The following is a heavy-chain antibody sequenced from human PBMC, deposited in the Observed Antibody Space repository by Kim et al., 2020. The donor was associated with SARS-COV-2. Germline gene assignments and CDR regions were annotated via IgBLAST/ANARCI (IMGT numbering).Heavy chain of an antibody. D-gene: IGHD6-13*01. V-gene: IGHV4-30-2*05. CDR3: ARGTAAASVGFDY. Sequence: YDPSLKSRVTIALDTSKNQFSLKLTAVNAADTAVYYGARGTAAASVGFDYWGQGTLVTVSS. J-gene: IGHJ4*02.